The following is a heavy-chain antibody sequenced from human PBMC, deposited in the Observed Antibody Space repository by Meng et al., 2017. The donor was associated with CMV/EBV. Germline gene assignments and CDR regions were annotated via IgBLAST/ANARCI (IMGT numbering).Heavy chain of an antibody. CDR3: ASLYCGGDCPIEFEGQFDY. CDR2: IIPILGIA. V-gene: IGHV1-69*02. J-gene: IGHJ4*02. CDR1: GGTFSSYT. D-gene: IGHD2-21*01. Sequence: SVKVSCKASGGTFSSYTISWVRQAPGQGLEWMGRIIPILGIANYAQKFQGSVTITADKSTSTAYMELSSLRSEDTAVYYCASLYCGGDCPIEFEGQFDYWGQGTLVTVSS.